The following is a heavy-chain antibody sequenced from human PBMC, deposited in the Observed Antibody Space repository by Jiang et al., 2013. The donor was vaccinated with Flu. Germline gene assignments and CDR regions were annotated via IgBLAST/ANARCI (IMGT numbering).Heavy chain of an antibody. V-gene: IGHV3-23*01. CDR2: ISGSGGST. CDR1: GFTFSSYA. Sequence: GSLRLSCAASGFTFSSYAMSWVRQAPGKGLEWVSAISGSGGSTYYADSVKGRFTISRDNSKNTLYLQMNSLRAEDTAVYYCALRQPWSFFGVVLMMSFDIWGQGTMVTVSS. CDR3: ALRQPWSFFGVVLMMSFDI. D-gene: IGHD3-3*01. J-gene: IGHJ3*02.